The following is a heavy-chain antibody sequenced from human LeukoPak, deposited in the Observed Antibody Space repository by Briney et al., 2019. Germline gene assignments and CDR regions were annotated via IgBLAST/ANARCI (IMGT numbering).Heavy chain of an antibody. CDR2: ISGSGGST. J-gene: IGHJ4*02. D-gene: IGHD6-25*01. CDR1: GFTFSSYA. CDR3: ANSNSSATFDY. V-gene: IGHV3-23*01. Sequence: PGGPLRLSCAASGFTFSSYAMSWVRQAPGKGLEWVSAISGSGGSTYYADSVKGRFTISRDNSKSTLYLQMNSLRAEDTAVYYCANSNSSATFDYWGQGTLVTVSS.